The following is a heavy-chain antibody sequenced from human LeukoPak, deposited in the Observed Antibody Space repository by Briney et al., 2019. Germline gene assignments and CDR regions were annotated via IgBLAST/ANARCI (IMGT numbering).Heavy chain of an antibody. V-gene: IGHV3-53*01. J-gene: IGHJ3*02. CDR2: IYSGGSS. Sequence: PGGSLRLSCAASGFTVSSNYMSWVRQAPGKGLEWVSVIYSGGSSYYADSVKGRFTISRDNSKNTPYLQMNSLRAEDTAVFYCAGTMIVVVVNAFDIWGQGTMVTVSS. CDR1: GFTVSSNY. CDR3: AGTMIVVVVNAFDI. D-gene: IGHD3-22*01.